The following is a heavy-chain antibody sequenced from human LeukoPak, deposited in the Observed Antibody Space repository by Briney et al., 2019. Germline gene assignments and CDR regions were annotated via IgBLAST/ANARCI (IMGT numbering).Heavy chain of an antibody. D-gene: IGHD3-10*01. Sequence: GGSLRLSCAASGFTFSGYAMSWVRQAPGKGLEWVSAISGSGGSTYYADSVKGRFTISRDNSKNTLYLQMNSLRAEDTAVYYCAVVRGAYHPYDAFDIWGQGTMVTVSS. CDR3: AVVRGAYHPYDAFDI. CDR1: GFTFSGYA. J-gene: IGHJ3*02. CDR2: ISGSGGST. V-gene: IGHV3-23*01.